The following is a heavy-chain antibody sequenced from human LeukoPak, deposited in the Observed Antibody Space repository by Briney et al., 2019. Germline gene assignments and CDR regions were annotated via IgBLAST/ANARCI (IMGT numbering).Heavy chain of an antibody. J-gene: IGHJ4*02. CDR3: ASSGYYSYFDY. Sequence: SETLSLTRAVYGGSFSGYYWSWIRQPPGKGLEWIGEINHSGSTNYNPSLKSRVTISVDTSKNQFSLKLSSVTAADTAVHYCASSGYYSYFDYWGQGTLVTVSS. CDR2: INHSGST. CDR1: GGSFSGYY. V-gene: IGHV4-34*01. D-gene: IGHD3-22*01.